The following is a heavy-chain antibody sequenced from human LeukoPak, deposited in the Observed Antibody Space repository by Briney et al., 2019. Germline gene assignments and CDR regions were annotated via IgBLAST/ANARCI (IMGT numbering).Heavy chain of an antibody. D-gene: IGHD1-7*01. Sequence: GGSLTLSCAASGFNFRTYSMKWIRQAPAKGLEWISCISGSSSTLYYADSVKGRFTISRDNANNSLFLEMNGLRAEDSAIYYCARGELIGTVFDFWGQGALVTVSS. V-gene: IGHV3-48*04. CDR1: GFNFRTYS. CDR3: ARGELIGTVFDF. J-gene: IGHJ4*02. CDR2: ISGSSSTL.